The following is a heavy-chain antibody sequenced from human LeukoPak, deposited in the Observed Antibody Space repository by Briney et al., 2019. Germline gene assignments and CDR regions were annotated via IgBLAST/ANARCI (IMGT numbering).Heavy chain of an antibody. CDR3: SWLLLGRGANWFDP. J-gene: IGHJ5*02. Sequence: GGSLRLSCAACGCTFSSYSMHWVRQAPGKGVEWVSSICSSSSYIYYADSVKGRFSISRDNAKNSLYLQMNSRRAEDTAVYSCSWLLLGRGANWFDPGGQGTLVTVSS. CDR2: ICSSSSYI. D-gene: IGHD3-10*01. V-gene: IGHV3-21*01. CDR1: GCTFSSYS.